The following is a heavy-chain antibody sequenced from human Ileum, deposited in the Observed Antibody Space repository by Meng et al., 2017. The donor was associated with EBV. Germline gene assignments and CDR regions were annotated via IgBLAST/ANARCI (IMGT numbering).Heavy chain of an antibody. V-gene: IGHV4-31*03. D-gene: IGHD5-18*01. CDR1: GGSISSGGYY. CDR3: ASRRLWLQN. J-gene: IGHJ1*01. CDR2: IYYSEGK. Sequence: QVELQESGPGLVKPSQTLSLPCTVSGGSISSGGYYWSWIRQHPGTVLEWVEYIYYSEGKYCDPGHKSRVTISVETSKKQFSLKLSSVTAAVTAVYYWASRRLWLQNCGRCALVTVSS.